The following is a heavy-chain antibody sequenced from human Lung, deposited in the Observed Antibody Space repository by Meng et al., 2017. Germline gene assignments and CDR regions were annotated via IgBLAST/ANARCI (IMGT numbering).Heavy chain of an antibody. V-gene: IGHV4-4*02. J-gene: IGHJ5*02. Sequence: QVRLQESGPGLVKPSGTLSRTCAVSGGSISSSNWCSWVRQPPGKGLEWIGEIYHSGSTNYNPSLKSRVTISVDKSKTQFSLKLSSVTAADTAVYYCARGSITMVRGVSVFDPWGQGTLVTVSS. CDR3: ARGSITMVRGVSVFDP. D-gene: IGHD3-10*01. CDR2: IYHSGST. CDR1: GGSISSSNW.